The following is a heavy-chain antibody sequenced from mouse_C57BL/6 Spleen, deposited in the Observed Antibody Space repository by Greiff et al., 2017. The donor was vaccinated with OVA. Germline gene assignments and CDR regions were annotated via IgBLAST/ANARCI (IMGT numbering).Heavy chain of an antibody. CDR3: TRGGIHFDY. CDR2: IDPETGGT. Sequence: QVQLKQSGAELVRPGASVTLSCKASGYTFTDYEMHWVKQTPVHGLEWIGAIDPETGGTAYNQKFKGKAILTADKSSSTAYMELRSLTSEDSAVYYCTRGGIHFDYWGQGTTLTVSS. V-gene: IGHV1-15*01. J-gene: IGHJ2*01. CDR1: GYTFTDYE.